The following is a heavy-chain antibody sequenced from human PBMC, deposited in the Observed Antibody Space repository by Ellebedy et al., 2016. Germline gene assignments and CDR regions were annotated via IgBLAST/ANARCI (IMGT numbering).Heavy chain of an antibody. Sequence: SVKVSCXASGGTFSTYAISWVRQAPGQGLEWMGGIIPIFGTANYAQKFQGRVTITADESTSTAYMELSSLRSEDTAVYYCARGGDGSGSPGWFNPWGQGTLVTVSS. CDR3: ARGGDGSGSPGWFNP. D-gene: IGHD3-22*01. CDR1: GGTFSTYA. V-gene: IGHV1-69*13. J-gene: IGHJ5*02. CDR2: IIPIFGTA.